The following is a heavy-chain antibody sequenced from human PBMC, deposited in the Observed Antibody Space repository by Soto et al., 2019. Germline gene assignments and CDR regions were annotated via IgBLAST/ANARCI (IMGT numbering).Heavy chain of an antibody. CDR2: IYYSGST. D-gene: IGHD3-10*01. CDR3: ARHGEMSGLLSYYGAYYYYVMDV. J-gene: IGHJ6*02. Sequence: PSETLSLTCTVSGGSISSSSYYWGWIRQPPGKGLEWIGSIYYSGSTYYNPSLKSRVTISVDTSKNQFSLKLSSVTAADTAVYYCARHGEMSGLLSYYGAYYYYVMDVWGQGTTVTVSS. V-gene: IGHV4-39*01. CDR1: GGSISSSSYY.